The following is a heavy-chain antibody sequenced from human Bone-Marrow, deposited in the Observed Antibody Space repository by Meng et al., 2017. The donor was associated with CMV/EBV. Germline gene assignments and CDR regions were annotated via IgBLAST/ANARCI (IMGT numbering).Heavy chain of an antibody. J-gene: IGHJ4*02. V-gene: IGHV3-21*01. D-gene: IGHD5-18*01. Sequence: GGSLRLSRTASGFIFSSYNMNWVRQAPGKGLEWVSTISARSSYIYYADSMKCRVTISRDNPKDCLYLQMNSLRVEDTATYFCARGDTAVFTKGITAIDYWGQGTLVTVSA. CDR3: ARGDTAVFTKGITAIDY. CDR1: GFIFSSYN. CDR2: ISARSSYI.